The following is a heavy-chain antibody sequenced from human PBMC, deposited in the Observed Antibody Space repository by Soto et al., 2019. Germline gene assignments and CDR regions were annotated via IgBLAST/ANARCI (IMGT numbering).Heavy chain of an antibody. D-gene: IGHD3-16*01. Sequence: GESLKLSCNTSGFAFSSYWVGWLRQMPGKGFEWMGITYPGDSATKYSPSFQGHVTISSDTSTNTAYLQWSSLTASHTAIYFCAANPRHDTDPLCPYWGQGTLVTVSS. V-gene: IGHV5-51*01. CDR2: TYPGDSAT. J-gene: IGHJ4*02. CDR1: GFAFSSYW. CDR3: AANPRHDTDPLCPY.